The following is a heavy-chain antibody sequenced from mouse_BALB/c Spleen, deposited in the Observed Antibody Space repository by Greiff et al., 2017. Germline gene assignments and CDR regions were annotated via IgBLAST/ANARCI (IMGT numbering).Heavy chain of an antibody. V-gene: IGHV1-9*01. CDR3: ARFANSYYFDY. Sequence: VQLQQSGAELMKPGASVKISCKATGYTFSSYWIEWVKQRPGHGLEWIGEILPGSGSTNYNEKFKGKATFTADTSSNTAYMQLSSLTSEDSAVYYCARFANSYYFDYWGQGTTLTVSS. CDR2: ILPGSGST. D-gene: IGHD4-1*01. CDR1: GYTFSSYW. J-gene: IGHJ2*01.